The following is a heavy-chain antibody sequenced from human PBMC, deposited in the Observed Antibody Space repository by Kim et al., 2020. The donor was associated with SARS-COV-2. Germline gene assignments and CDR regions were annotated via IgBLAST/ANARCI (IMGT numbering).Heavy chain of an antibody. D-gene: IGHD6-19*01. CDR3: AREPAEAVAGLDP. V-gene: IGHV7-4-1*02. Sequence: YAQGLTGRFVFALDTSVSTAYLQISSLKAEDTAVYYCAREPAEAVAGLDPWGQGTLVTVSS. J-gene: IGHJ5*02.